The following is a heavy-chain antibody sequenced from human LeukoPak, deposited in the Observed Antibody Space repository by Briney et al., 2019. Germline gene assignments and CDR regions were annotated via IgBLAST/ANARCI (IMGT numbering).Heavy chain of an antibody. J-gene: IGHJ3*02. CDR3: ARGPYSYDSSGAFDI. CDR2: ISSSGST. V-gene: IGHV4-61*02. Sequence: PSETLSLTCTVSGDSISSGDYYWSWIRQPTGKGLEWIGRISSSGSTNYNPSLKSRVTISVDTSKNQFSLKLSSVTAADTAVYFCARGPYSYDSSGAFDIWGQGTMVTVSS. CDR1: GDSISSGDYY. D-gene: IGHD3-22*01.